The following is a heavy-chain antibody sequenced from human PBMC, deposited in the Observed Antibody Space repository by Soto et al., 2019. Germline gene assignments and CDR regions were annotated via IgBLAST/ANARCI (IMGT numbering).Heavy chain of an antibody. Sequence: GGSLRLSCAASGFTFSSYAMSWVRQASGKGLEWVSAISGSGGSTYYADSVKGRFTISRDNSKNTLYLQMNSLRAEDTAVYYCAKVDWYSSSWYDYWGQGTLVTVSS. CDR3: AKVDWYSSSWYDY. CDR2: ISGSGGST. J-gene: IGHJ4*02. D-gene: IGHD6-13*01. V-gene: IGHV3-23*01. CDR1: GFTFSSYA.